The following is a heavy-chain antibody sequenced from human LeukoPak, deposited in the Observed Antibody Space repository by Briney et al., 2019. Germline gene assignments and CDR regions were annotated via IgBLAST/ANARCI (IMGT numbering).Heavy chain of an antibody. J-gene: IGHJ5*02. CDR3: VHSSWQLPNH. CDR2: IYWDDDK. D-gene: IGHD6-19*01. CDR1: GGSISSGGYS. V-gene: IGHV2-5*08. Sequence: QTLSLTCAVSGGSISSGGYSWSWIRQPPGKGLEWLALIYWDDDKRYSPSLKSRLTITKDTSKNQVVLIMTDMDPVDTATYYCVHSSWQLPNHWGQGVLVTVSS.